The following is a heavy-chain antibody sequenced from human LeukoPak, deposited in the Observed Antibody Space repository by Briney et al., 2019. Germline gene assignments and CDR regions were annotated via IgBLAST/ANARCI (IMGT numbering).Heavy chain of an antibody. Sequence: PSETLSLTCTVSGGSISSYYWSWIRQPPGKGLEWIGYIYYSGSTNYNPSLKSRVTISVDTSKNQFSLKLSSVTAADTAVYYCARDGFYYDSSGQGAFDIWGQGTMVTVSS. CDR3: ARDGFYYDSSGQGAFDI. V-gene: IGHV4-59*01. CDR2: IYYSGST. CDR1: GGSISSYY. D-gene: IGHD3-22*01. J-gene: IGHJ3*02.